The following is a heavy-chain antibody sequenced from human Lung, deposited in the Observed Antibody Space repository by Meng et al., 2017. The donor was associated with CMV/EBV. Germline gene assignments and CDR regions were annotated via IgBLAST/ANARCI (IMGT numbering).Heavy chain of an antibody. CDR3: ARDLSIVPAAISYYYGMDV. CDR1: GFTFSSYS. J-gene: IGHJ6*02. D-gene: IGHD2-2*02. V-gene: IGHV3-21*01. CDR2: ISSSSSYI. Sequence: GESLKISCAASGFTFSSYSMNWVRQAPGKGLEWVSSISSSSSYIYYADSVKGRFTISRDNAKNSLYLQMNSLRAEDTAVYYCARDLSIVPAAISYYYGMDVWGQGTXVTVSS.